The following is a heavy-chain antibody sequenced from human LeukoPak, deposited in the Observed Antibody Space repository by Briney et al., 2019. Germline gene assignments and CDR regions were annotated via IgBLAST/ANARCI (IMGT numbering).Heavy chain of an antibody. Sequence: ETLSLTCAVYGGSFSGYYWSWVRQAPGKGLEWVSAISGSGGSTYYADSVKGRFTISRDNSKNTLYLQMNSLRAEDTAVYYYAKDSAGTPDYWGQGTLVTVSS. CDR3: AKDSAGTPDY. V-gene: IGHV3-23*01. D-gene: IGHD6-13*01. CDR1: GGSFSGYY. CDR2: ISGSGGST. J-gene: IGHJ4*02.